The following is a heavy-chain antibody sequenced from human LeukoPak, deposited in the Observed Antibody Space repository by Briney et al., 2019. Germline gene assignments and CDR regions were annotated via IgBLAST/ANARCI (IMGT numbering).Heavy chain of an antibody. CDR1: GFTFSSYG. D-gene: IGHD3-10*01. V-gene: IGHV3-30*18. CDR3: AKAPVKYVSGSFFDY. CDR2: ISYDGSNK. J-gene: IGHJ4*02. Sequence: GGSLRLSCAASGFTFSSYGMHWVRQAPGKGLEWVAVISYDGSNKYYVDSVKGRFTISRDNSKNTLYLQMNSLRAEDTAVYYCAKAPVKYVSGSFFDYWGQGTLVTISS.